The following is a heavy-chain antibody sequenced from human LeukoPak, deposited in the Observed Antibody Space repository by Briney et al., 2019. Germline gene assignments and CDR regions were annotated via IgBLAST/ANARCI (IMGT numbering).Heavy chain of an antibody. V-gene: IGHV3-9*03. CDR3: AKGDSSGWYGGDAFDI. CDR1: GFTFDDYA. J-gene: IGHJ3*02. Sequence: GGSLRLSCAASGFTFDDYAMHWVRQATGKGLEWVSGISWNSGNIGYADSVKGRFTISRDNAKNSLYLQMNSLRAEDMALYYCAKGDSSGWYGGDAFDIWGQGTMVTVSS. D-gene: IGHD6-19*01. CDR2: ISWNSGNI.